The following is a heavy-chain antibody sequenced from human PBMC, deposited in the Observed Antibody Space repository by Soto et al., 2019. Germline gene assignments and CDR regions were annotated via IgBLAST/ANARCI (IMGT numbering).Heavy chain of an antibody. D-gene: IGHD2-2*01. V-gene: IGHV3-73*01. CDR3: TSPRIVVVPARTEFDP. CDR2: IRSKANSYAT. Sequence: GGSLRLSCAASGFTFSGSAMHWVRQASGKGLEWVGRIRSKANSYATAYAASVKGSFTISRDDSKNTAYLQMNSLKTEDTAVYYCTSPRIVVVPARTEFDPWGQGTLVTVSS. CDR1: GFTFSGSA. J-gene: IGHJ5*02.